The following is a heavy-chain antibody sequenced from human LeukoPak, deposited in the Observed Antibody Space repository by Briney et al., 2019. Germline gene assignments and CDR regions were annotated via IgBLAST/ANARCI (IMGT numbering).Heavy chain of an antibody. CDR1: GFTFSSYG. D-gene: IGHD3-22*01. CDR2: ISSRGSDQ. Sequence: GGSLRLSCAASGFTFSSYGMHWVRRTPVKGLEWVAAISSRGSDQYYADSVKGRFTISRDNSKNTLYLQMNNLRAEDTAVYFCAKDNYYDTSAFVDYWGQGTLVTVSS. V-gene: IGHV3-30*18. CDR3: AKDNYYDTSAFVDY. J-gene: IGHJ4*02.